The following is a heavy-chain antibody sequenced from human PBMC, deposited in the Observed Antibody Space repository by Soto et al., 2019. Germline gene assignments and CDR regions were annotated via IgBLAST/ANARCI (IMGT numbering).Heavy chain of an antibody. CDR3: ARHPLNYYDSSGYYYSQPHHNHGDY. V-gene: IGHV4-39*01. CDR1: GGSITSSSFY. J-gene: IGHJ4*02. Sequence: QLQLQESGPGLVKPSETLSLTCTVSGGSITSSSFYWGWIRQPPGKGLEWIGSISYSGSTYYNPSLKSRGTVSVDTSKNQFSLKLSSVTAADTAVYYCARHPLNYYDSSGYYYSQPHHNHGDYWGQGTLVTVSS. CDR2: ISYSGST. D-gene: IGHD3-22*01.